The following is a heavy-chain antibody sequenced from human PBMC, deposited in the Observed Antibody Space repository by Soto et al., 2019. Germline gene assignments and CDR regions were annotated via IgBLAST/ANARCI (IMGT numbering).Heavy chain of an antibody. CDR1: GFTVSSNY. Sequence: GGSLRLSCAASGFTVSSNYMSWVRQAPGKGLEWVSLIYTGGFTYYADSVKGRFSISRDISKNTLFLQMNSLSAEDTAVYYCASGTGYWGQGTLVTVSS. J-gene: IGHJ4*02. CDR2: IYTGGFT. V-gene: IGHV3-66*01. D-gene: IGHD1-1*01. CDR3: ASGTGY.